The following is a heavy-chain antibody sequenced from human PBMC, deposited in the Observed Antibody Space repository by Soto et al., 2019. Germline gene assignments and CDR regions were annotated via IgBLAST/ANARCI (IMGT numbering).Heavy chain of an antibody. D-gene: IGHD6-25*01. CDR1: GGSISSGGYS. CDR2: IYHSGST. V-gene: IGHV4-30-2*01. J-gene: IGHJ5*02. Sequence: PAETLSLTCAVSGGSISSGGYSWSWIRQPPGKGLEWIGYIYHSGSTYYTPSLKSRVAISVDRAKNQFSLKLSFGTAADTAVFYGARDRSSARGWFDPWGQGTLVTVSS. CDR3: ARDRSSARGWFDP.